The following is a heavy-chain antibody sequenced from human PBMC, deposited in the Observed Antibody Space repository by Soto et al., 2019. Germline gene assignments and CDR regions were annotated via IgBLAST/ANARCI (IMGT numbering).Heavy chain of an antibody. Sequence: GVLRLSCGASGFTFRSYAMNWVRQAPGKGLEWVSAIDSSGVTTYYVDSVKARFTISRDNSKKTLYLQMNSLRAEDTAIYSCAQPPRTLVAGWAGXWGLGTLVTVSX. CDR1: GFTFRSYA. J-gene: IGHJ4*02. D-gene: IGHD2-2*01. CDR3: AQPPRTLVAGWAGX. V-gene: IGHV3-23*05. CDR2: IDSSGVTT.